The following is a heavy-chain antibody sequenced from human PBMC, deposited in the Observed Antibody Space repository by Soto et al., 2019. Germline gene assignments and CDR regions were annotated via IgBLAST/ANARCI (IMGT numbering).Heavy chain of an antibody. V-gene: IGHV4-4*07. CDR1: GDSNRTFY. Sequence: PSETLSITCAVSGDSNRTFYWNWLRHPAGRGLAWLGRFSRSGDTKYYPYLRRRLTIFFDTSKSQFSLSLTAVTAADTAVYYCAREVKQRRGYYYICLDVWGQGTTVTVSS. CDR2: FSRSGDT. CDR3: AREVKQRRGYYYICLDV. D-gene: IGHD6-25*01. J-gene: IGHJ6*02.